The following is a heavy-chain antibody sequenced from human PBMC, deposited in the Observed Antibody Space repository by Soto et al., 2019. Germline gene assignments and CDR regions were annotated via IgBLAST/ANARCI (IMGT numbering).Heavy chain of an antibody. D-gene: IGHD3-16*01. J-gene: IGHJ5*02. V-gene: IGHV4-59*01. CDR1: GGSISSYY. CDR2: IYYSGST. CDR3: ARAWVKNWFDP. Sequence: SETLSLTCTVSGGSISSYYWSWIRQPPVKGLEWIGYIYYSGSTNYNPSLKSRVTTSVDTSKNQFSLKLSSVTAADTAVYYCARAWVKNWFDPWGQGTLVTVSS.